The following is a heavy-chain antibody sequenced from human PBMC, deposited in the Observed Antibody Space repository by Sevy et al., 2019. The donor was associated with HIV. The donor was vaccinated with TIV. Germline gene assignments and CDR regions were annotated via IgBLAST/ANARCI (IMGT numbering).Heavy chain of an antibody. CDR1: DDSIRNYY. D-gene: IGHD5-12*01. CDR3: ARKPNSAYISFFPGFDI. Sequence: SETLSLTCTVSDDSIRNYYWSWIRQAPGKGLEWIGYIHYSGFTNFNPSLKSRVTMSVDTSKNQFSLRLISVTAADTAKYYCARKPNSAYISFFPGFDIWGQGTTVTVSS. CDR2: IHYSGFT. V-gene: IGHV4-59*01. J-gene: IGHJ3*02.